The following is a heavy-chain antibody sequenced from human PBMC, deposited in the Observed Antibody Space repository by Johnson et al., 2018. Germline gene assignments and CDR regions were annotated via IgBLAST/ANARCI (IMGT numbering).Heavy chain of an antibody. CDR3: SLAGITCGVGVKEHSSLDS. CDR2: IIPGLGVT. V-gene: IGHV1-69*09. D-gene: IGHD2-8*01. CDR1: GGILNSHT. Sequence: QVQLVQSGAEVTKPGSSVNVSCKTSGGILNSHTFTWVRQAPGQGLEWMGRIIPGLGVTHYAPTFQDRLSLSADKSTSPADMQRTSLRSDDTAGYYCSLAGITCGVGVKEHSSLDSWGQGTLVTVSS. J-gene: IGHJ5*01.